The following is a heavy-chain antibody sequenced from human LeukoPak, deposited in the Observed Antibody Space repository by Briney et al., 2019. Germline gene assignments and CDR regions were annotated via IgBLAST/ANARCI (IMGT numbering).Heavy chain of an antibody. CDR2: ISGSGDST. CDR1: GFIFDTHT. Sequence: GGSLRLSCTASGFIFDTHTLTWVRQAPGKGLEWVASISGSGDSTNYGDSVKGRFTISRDNSKRTVHLEMSNLRADDTAMYYCVRRAAVRGMDFWGLGTTVIVSS. V-gene: IGHV3-23*01. CDR3: VRRAAVRGMDF. J-gene: IGHJ6*02. D-gene: IGHD1-14*01.